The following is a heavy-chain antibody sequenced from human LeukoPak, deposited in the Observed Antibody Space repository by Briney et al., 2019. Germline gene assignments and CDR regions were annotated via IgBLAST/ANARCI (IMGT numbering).Heavy chain of an antibody. CDR1: GDTFSSYA. CDR2: IIPIFGTA. J-gene: IGHJ4*02. D-gene: IGHD3-10*01. CDR3: ARGQATMVRGVIPLDY. V-gene: IGHV1-69*13. Sequence: SVKVSCKASGDTFSSYAVSWVRQAPGQGLEWMGGIIPIFGTANYAQKFQGRVTITADESTSTAYMELSSLRSEDTAVYYCARGQATMVRGVIPLDYWGQGTLVTVSS.